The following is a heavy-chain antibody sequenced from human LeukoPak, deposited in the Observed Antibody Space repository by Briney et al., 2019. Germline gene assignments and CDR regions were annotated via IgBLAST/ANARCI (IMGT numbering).Heavy chain of an antibody. D-gene: IGHD1-26*01. CDR3: ARRIVGPSSGGDY. J-gene: IGHJ4*02. V-gene: IGHV4-38-2*02. CDR1: GYSISSGYY. Sequence: SETLSLTCTVSGYSISSGYYWGWMRQPPGKGLEWIGSIYNSGTTYYNPSLRSRVTISLDMSRNQFSLKLTSVTAADTAVYYCARRIVGPSSGGDYWGQGTPVTVYS. CDR2: IYNSGTT.